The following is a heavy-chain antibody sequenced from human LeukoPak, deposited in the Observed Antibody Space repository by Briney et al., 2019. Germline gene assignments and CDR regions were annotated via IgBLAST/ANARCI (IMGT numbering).Heavy chain of an antibody. D-gene: IGHD6-13*01. V-gene: IGHV1-8*01. Sequence: GASVKVSCKASGYTFTSYDINWVRQATGQGLEWMGWMNPNSGNTGYAQKFQGRVTMTRNTSISTAYMDLSSLRSEDTAVYYCARAPWSSSSWPYNWFDPWGQGTLVTVSS. CDR1: GYTFTSYD. CDR3: ARAPWSSSSWPYNWFDP. J-gene: IGHJ5*02. CDR2: MNPNSGNT.